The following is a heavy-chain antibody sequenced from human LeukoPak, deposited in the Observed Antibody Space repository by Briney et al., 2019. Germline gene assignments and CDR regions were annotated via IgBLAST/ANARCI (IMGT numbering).Heavy chain of an antibody. CDR1: GFTFSSYT. D-gene: IGHD3/OR15-3a*01. Sequence: GGSLRLSCAASGFTFSSYTMSWVRQAPGKGLEWVSAISGSGSSTYYADSVKGRFTISRDNSKNTLYLQLNSLRAEDTAVYYCATDGQVWFQGGLDYWGQGTLVTVSS. CDR3: ATDGQVWFQGGLDY. CDR2: ISGSGSST. V-gene: IGHV3-23*01. J-gene: IGHJ4*02.